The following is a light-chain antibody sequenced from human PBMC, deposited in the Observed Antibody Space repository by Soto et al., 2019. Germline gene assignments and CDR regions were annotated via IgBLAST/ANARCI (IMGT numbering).Light chain of an antibody. J-gene: IGKJ2*01. CDR2: GAS. CDR1: QSVSSSY. Sequence: ESVLTQSPGTLSLSPGERATLSCRTSQSVSSSYFAWYQQKPGQAPRLLIYGASSRATGIPDRFSGSGSGTDFPLTISRLEPEHVSVYYCQQYGRSPMYTFGQGTKLEI. CDR3: QQYGRSPMYT. V-gene: IGKV3-20*01.